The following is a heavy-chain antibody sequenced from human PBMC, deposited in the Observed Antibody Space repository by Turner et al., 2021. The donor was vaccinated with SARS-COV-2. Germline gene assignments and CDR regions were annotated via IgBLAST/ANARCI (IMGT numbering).Heavy chain of an antibody. CDR1: GFTFGNYG. D-gene: IGHD6-13*01. Sequence: EVQLVESGGGLVQPGRSLRLPCTASGFTFGNYGMSWFRQAPGKGLEWVSFIRSKSYGGTTEYAASVKGRFTISRDDSKSIAYLQMNSLKTEDTAVYYCTGGIAGDSWGQGTLVTVSS. V-gene: IGHV3-49*03. J-gene: IGHJ4*02. CDR3: TGGIAGDS. CDR2: IRSKSYGGTT.